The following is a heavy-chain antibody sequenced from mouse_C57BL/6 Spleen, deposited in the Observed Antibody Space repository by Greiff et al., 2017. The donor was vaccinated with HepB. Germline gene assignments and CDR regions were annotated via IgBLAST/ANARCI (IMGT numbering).Heavy chain of an antibody. V-gene: IGHV5-4*01. CDR2: ISDGGSYT. CDR1: GFTFSSYA. CDR3: ARDVRDYFDY. Sequence: DVMLVESGGGLVKPGGSLKLSCPASGFTFSSYAMSWVRQTPEKRLEWVATISDGGSYTYYPDNVKGRFTISRDNAKNNLYLQMSHLKSEDTAMYYCARDVRDYFDYWGQGTTLTVSS. J-gene: IGHJ2*01.